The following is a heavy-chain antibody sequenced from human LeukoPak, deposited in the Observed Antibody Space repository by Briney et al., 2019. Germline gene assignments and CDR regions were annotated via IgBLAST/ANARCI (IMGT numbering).Heavy chain of an antibody. V-gene: IGHV4-39*01. D-gene: IGHD6-6*01. J-gene: IGHJ3*02. Sequence: SETLSLTCTVSGGSISSSSYYWGWIRQPPGKGLEWIGSIYYSGSTCYNPSLKSRVTISVDTSKNQFSLKLSSVTAADTAVYYCASLALKYSSSSGDAFDIWGQGTMVTVSS. CDR3: ASLALKYSSSSGDAFDI. CDR2: IYYSGST. CDR1: GGSISSSSYY.